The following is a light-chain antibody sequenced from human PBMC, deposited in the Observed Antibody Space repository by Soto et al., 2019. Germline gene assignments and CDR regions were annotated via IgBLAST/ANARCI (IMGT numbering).Light chain of an antibody. J-gene: IGKJ2*01. CDR2: DAS. Sequence: DIQMTQSPSFVSASVGDRVTITCRASQSIDKWLAWYQQKPGKAPKLLIYDASTLESGVSSGFSGSGSGTEFTLTISSLRPDDFATYYCQHYDTFPYTFGQGTKVDIK. V-gene: IGKV1-5*01. CDR1: QSIDKW. CDR3: QHYDTFPYT.